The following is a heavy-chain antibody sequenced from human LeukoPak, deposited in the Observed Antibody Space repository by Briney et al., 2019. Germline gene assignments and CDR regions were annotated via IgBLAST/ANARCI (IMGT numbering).Heavy chain of an antibody. CDR1: GFTFREYG. V-gene: IGHV3-23*01. J-gene: IGHJ4*02. CDR3: AKEAWDCSSTSCYVGIDH. Sequence: GRSLRLSCVASGFTFREYGFHWVRQAPGKGLEWVSAISGSGDSTYYADSVKGRFTISRDNSKNTLYLQMNSLRAEDTAVFYCAKEAWDCSSTSCYVGIDHWGQGTLVTVSS. CDR2: ISGSGDST. D-gene: IGHD2-2*01.